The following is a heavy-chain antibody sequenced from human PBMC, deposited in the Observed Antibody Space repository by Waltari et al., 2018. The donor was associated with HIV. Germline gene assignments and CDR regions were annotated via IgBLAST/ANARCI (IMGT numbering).Heavy chain of an antibody. V-gene: IGHV6-1*01. Sequence: QVHLQQSGPGLLQASQSIFVSCVISGDSVSSNTAAWNWGRQSPAGALEWLGKTYHRSEWNREYAASLKGRIIINSNTDSNQVSLQLSSVTSADTATYYCVRDSYGFDTWGEGTHVIV. J-gene: IGHJ5*02. CDR1: GDSVSSNTAA. CDR2: TYHRSEWNR. D-gene: IGHD3-16*01. CDR3: VRDSYGFDT.